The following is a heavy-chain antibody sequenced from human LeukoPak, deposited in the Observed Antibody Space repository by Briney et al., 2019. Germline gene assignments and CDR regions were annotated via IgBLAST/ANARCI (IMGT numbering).Heavy chain of an antibody. CDR1: GFTVSSNY. D-gene: IGHD6-19*01. V-gene: IGHV3-53*01. J-gene: IGHJ5*02. Sequence: GGSLRLSCAASGFTVSSNYMSWVRQAPGKGLEWVSVIYSGGSTYYADSVKGRFTISRDNSKNTLYLQMNSLRAEDTAVYYCARKTRAVADNWFDPWGQGTLVTVSS. CDR2: IYSGGST. CDR3: ARKTRAVADNWFDP.